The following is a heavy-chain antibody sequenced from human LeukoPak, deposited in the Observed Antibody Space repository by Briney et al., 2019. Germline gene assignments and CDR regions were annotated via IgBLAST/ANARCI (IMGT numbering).Heavy chain of an antibody. D-gene: IGHD6-19*01. CDR3: ARGGNKVAGNFWFDP. CDR1: GGSITSSNW. Sequence: PSETLSLTCAVSGGSITSSNWWSWVRQPPGKGLEWIGEIYHTGSSNYNPSLKSRAPILVDKSKRQFSLKLSSVTAADTAVYYCARGGNKVAGNFWFDPWGQGTLVTVSS. V-gene: IGHV4-4*02. J-gene: IGHJ5*02. CDR2: IYHTGSS.